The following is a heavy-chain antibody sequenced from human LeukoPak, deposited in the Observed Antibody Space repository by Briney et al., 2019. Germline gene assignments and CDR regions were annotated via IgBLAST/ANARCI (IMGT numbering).Heavy chain of an antibody. CDR3: ARRHHNWDY. CDR1: NVSISSGSHY. V-gene: IGHV4-61*02. J-gene: IGHJ4*02. Sequence: PSQTLSLTCTVSNVSISSGSHYWNWIRQPAGKGLEWIGRIYAGGRSNYNPSLRSRVTISVDTSKNQFSLKLNSVTAADTAVYYCARRHHNWDYGGQGTLVTVSS. CDR2: IYAGGRS. D-gene: IGHD5-24*01.